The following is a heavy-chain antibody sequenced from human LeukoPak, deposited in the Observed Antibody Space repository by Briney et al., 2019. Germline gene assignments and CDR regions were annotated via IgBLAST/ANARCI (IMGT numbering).Heavy chain of an antibody. Sequence: GESLKISCKGSGYSFTSYWIGWVRQMPGKGLEWMGIIYPGDSDARYSPSFQGQVTISADKSISTAYLQWSSLKASDTAMYYCARAYYYDSSGYRYYYYMDVWGKGTTVTVSS. CDR2: IYPGDSDA. D-gene: IGHD3-22*01. CDR1: GYSFTSYW. V-gene: IGHV5-51*01. J-gene: IGHJ6*03. CDR3: ARAYYYDSSGYRYYYYMDV.